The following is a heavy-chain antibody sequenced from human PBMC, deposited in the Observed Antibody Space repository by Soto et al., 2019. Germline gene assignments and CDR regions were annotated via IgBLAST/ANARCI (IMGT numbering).Heavy chain of an antibody. Sequence: SQTMSLTCTVSGGSISSYYWSWIRQPPGKGLQWIGYIYYNGNTNYNPSLKSRVTISLGTSKGQFSLRLSSVTAADTAVYYCARSGDPFYYAMDVWGPGTTVTVSS. J-gene: IGHJ6*02. CDR3: ARSGDPFYYAMDV. CDR1: GGSISSYY. V-gene: IGHV4-59*01. D-gene: IGHD1-26*01. CDR2: IYYNGNT.